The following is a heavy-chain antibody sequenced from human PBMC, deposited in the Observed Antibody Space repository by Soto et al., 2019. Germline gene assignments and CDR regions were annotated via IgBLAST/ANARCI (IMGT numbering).Heavy chain of an antibody. D-gene: IGHD2-2*01. CDR2: ISGSGGST. Sequence: GGSLRLSCAASGFTFSSYAMSWVRQAPGKGLEWVSAISGSGGSTYYADSVKGRFTISRDNSKNTLYLQMNSLRAEDTAVYYCAKPGEGYCSSTSCYVYYYYYYYMDVWGKGTTVTVSS. CDR1: GFTFSSYA. CDR3: AKPGEGYCSSTSCYVYYYYYYYMDV. J-gene: IGHJ6*03. V-gene: IGHV3-23*01.